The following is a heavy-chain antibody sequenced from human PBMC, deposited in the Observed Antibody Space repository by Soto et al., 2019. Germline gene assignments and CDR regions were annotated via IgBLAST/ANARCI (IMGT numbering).Heavy chain of an antibody. CDR3: ARGTSVPSIHYYYYYYMDV. J-gene: IGHJ6*03. Sequence: GGSLRLSCAASGFTFSSYWMSWVRQAPGKGLEWVANIKQDGSEKYYVDSVKGRFTISRDNAKNSLYLQMNSLRAEDTAVYYCARGTSVPSIHYYYYYYMDVWGKGTTVTVSS. V-gene: IGHV3-7*01. D-gene: IGHD2-2*01. CDR2: IKQDGSEK. CDR1: GFTFSSYW.